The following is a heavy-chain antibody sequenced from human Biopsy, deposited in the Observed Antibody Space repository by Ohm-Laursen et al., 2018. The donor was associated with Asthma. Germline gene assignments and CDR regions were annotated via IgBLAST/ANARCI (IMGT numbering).Heavy chain of an antibody. CDR1: GGSINIGDYY. Sequence: GTLSLTCTVSGGSINIGDYYWSWIRQPPGKGLEWIGESNQGGSPTFNPSLKSRVTISRDTSKNQLSLKLRSVTAADTAVYYCASGPEWYGLDVWGQGTTVTVSS. CDR2: SNQGGSP. J-gene: IGHJ6*02. CDR3: ASGPEWYGLDV. V-gene: IGHV4-34*01. D-gene: IGHD3-3*01.